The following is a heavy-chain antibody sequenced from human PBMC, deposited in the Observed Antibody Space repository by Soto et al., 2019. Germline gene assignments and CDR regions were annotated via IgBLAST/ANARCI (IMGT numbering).Heavy chain of an antibody. V-gene: IGHV4-30-2*01. CDR3: ASSGSRGIGAFDI. CDR1: GGSISSGGYS. D-gene: IGHD3-22*01. J-gene: IGHJ3*02. CDR2: IYHGSP. Sequence: QLQLQESGSGLVKASQTLSLTCAVSGGSISSGGYSWSWIRQPPGKGLEWIGYIYHGSPYYNPSLKSRVTISIDRSKNQFSLTLSSVTAADTAVYYCASSGSRGIGAFDIWGQGTMVTVSS.